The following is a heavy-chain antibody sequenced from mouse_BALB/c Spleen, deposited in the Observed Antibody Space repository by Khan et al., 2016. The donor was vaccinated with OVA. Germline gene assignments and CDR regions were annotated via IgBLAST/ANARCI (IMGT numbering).Heavy chain of an antibody. D-gene: IGHD2-10*02. CDR1: GYSITSDYA. CDR3: ARMYGGDFDY. V-gene: IGHV3-2*02. CDR2: ISYSGNT. Sequence: EVKLEVSGPGLVKPSQSLSLTCTVTGYSITSDYAWNWIRQFPGNRLEWMGFISYSGNTNYNPSLKSRISVTRDTSKNQFFLQLNSVTTEDTATYYCARMYGGDFDYWGQGTTLTVSS. J-gene: IGHJ2*01.